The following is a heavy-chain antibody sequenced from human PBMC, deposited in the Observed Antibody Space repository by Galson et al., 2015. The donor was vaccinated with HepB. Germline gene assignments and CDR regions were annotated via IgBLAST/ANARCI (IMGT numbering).Heavy chain of an antibody. CDR1: GFTFSSYS. J-gene: IGHJ4*02. CDR2: ISTSSSYI. V-gene: IGHV3-21*01. Sequence: SLRLSCAASGFTFSSYSMNWVRQAPGTGLEWVSSISTSSSYIYYAHSVKGRFTISRDNAKNSLYLQMNSLRAEDTAVYYCASLISGRGDLPPHWGQGTLVTVSS. D-gene: IGHD1-26*01. CDR3: ASLISGRGDLPPH.